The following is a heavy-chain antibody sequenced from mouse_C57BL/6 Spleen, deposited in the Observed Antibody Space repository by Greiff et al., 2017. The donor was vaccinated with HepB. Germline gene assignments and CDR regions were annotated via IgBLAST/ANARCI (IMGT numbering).Heavy chain of an antibody. Sequence: QVTLKVSGPGILQPSQTLSLTCSFSGFSLSTFGMGVGWIRQPSGKGLEWLAHIWWDDDKYYNPALKSRLTISKDTSKNQVFLKIADVDTADTATYYCARMEPVTTVVAERFAYWGQGTLVTVSA. V-gene: IGHV8-8*01. D-gene: IGHD1-1*01. CDR3: ARMEPVTTVVAERFAY. CDR1: GFSLSTFGMG. CDR2: IWWDDDK. J-gene: IGHJ3*01.